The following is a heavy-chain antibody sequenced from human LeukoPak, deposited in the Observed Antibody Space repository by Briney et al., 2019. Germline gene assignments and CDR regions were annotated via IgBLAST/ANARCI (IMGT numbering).Heavy chain of an antibody. J-gene: IGHJ4*02. CDR1: GYTFTPYF. Sequence: ASVKVSCKASGYTFTPYFIHWVRQAPGQGLEWMGIINPTGGSTTYAQKFQGRVTVTRDMSTSTVYMELSSLTSEDTAVYYCARDRFPVRGTATYNFDHWGQGTLVTVSS. CDR3: ARDRFPVRGTATYNFDH. CDR2: INPTGGST. V-gene: IGHV1-46*01. D-gene: IGHD3-10*02.